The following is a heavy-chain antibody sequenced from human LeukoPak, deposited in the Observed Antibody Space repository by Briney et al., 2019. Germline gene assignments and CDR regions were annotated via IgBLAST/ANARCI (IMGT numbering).Heavy chain of an antibody. CDR2: IYYSGST. D-gene: IGHD3-3*01. Sequence: SETLSLTCTVSGGSISSSSYYWAWIRQPPGKGLEWIGSIYYSGSTYYNPSLKSRVTISVDTSKNQFSLKLSSVTAADTAVYYCASSRKDYDFWSGYPPRPYFDYWGQGTLVTVSS. V-gene: IGHV4-39*01. CDR3: ASSRKDYDFWSGYPPRPYFDY. J-gene: IGHJ4*02. CDR1: GGSISSSSYY.